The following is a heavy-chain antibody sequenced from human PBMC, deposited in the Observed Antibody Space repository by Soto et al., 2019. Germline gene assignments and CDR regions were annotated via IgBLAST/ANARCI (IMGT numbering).Heavy chain of an antibody. CDR1: GFTFSSYS. D-gene: IGHD6-13*01. V-gene: IGHV3-21*01. J-gene: IGHJ6*02. Sequence: EVQLVESGGGLVKPGGSLRLSCAASGFTFSSYSMNWVRQAPGKGLEWVSSISSSSSYIYYADSVKGRFTISRDNAKNSLYLQMNSLRAEDTAVYYCARDEGSGSWFSIYYYGMDVWGQGTTVTVSS. CDR3: ARDEGSGSWFSIYYYGMDV. CDR2: ISSSSSYI.